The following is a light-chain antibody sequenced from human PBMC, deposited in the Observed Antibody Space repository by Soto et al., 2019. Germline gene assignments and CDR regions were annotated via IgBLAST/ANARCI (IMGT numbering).Light chain of an antibody. Sequence: EIVLTQSPATLSLSPGERATLSCRASQSVSSYLAWYQQKPGQAPRLLIYDASNRATGIPDRFSGSGSGTDFTLKISRVEAEDVGVYYCMQGTHWPPWTFGQGTKVEIK. V-gene: IGKV3-11*01. CDR3: MQGTHWPPWT. J-gene: IGKJ1*01. CDR1: QSVSSY. CDR2: DAS.